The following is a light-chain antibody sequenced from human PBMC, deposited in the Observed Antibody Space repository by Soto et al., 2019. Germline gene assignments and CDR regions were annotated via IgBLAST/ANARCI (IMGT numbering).Light chain of an antibody. Sequence: QSVLTQPPSVSAAPGQKVTISFSGSSSNIGNNYVSWYQQLPGTAPKLLIDDNNKRPSGIPDRFSGSKSGTSATLGITGLQTGDEADYYCGTWDSSLSAVVFGGGTKLTVL. J-gene: IGLJ2*01. CDR1: SSNIGNNY. CDR2: DNN. V-gene: IGLV1-51*01. CDR3: GTWDSSLSAVV.